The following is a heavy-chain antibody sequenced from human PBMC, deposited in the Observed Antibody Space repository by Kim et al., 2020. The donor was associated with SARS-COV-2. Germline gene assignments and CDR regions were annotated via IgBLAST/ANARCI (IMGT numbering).Heavy chain of an antibody. J-gene: IGHJ4*01. V-gene: IGHV3-30*18. CDR3: AKDSKNTPRSIAARSNY. D-gene: IGHD6-6*01. Sequence: GGSLRLSCAASGFTFSSYGMHWVRQAPGKGLEWVAVISYDGSNKYYADSVKGRFTISRDNSKNTLYLQMNSLRAEDTAVYYCAKDSKNTPRSIAARSNY. CDR1: GFTFSSYG. CDR2: ISYDGSNK.